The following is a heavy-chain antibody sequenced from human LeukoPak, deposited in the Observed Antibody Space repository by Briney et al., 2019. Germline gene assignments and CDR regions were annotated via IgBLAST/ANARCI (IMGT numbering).Heavy chain of an antibody. CDR1: GASITSIS. Sequence: SESLSLTCTVYGASITSISWGWNRQPPEEGLESVGYIHSSGDTNYNRSLNSRVTISLHTSTSQFSLTLTSVTAADTAVYYCARGLLTIEYNAMDVWGQGTTVTVSS. D-gene: IGHD4/OR15-4a*01. CDR3: ARGLLTIEYNAMDV. CDR2: IHSSGDT. V-gene: IGHV4-59*01. J-gene: IGHJ6*02.